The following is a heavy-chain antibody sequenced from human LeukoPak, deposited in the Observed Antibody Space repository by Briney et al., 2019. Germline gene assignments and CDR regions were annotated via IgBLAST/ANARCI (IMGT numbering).Heavy chain of an antibody. Sequence: PSETLSLTCAVYGGSFSGYYWSWIRQPPGKGLEWIGEINHSGSTNYNPSLKSRVTISVDTSKNQFSLKLSSVTAADTAVYCCARASGFQLLYYFDYWGQGTLVTVSS. CDR3: ARASGFQLLYYFDY. V-gene: IGHV4-34*01. CDR1: GGSFSGYY. CDR2: INHSGST. J-gene: IGHJ4*02. D-gene: IGHD2-2*01.